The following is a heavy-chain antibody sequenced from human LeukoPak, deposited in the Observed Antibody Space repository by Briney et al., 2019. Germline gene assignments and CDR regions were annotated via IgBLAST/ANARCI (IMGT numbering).Heavy chain of an antibody. J-gene: IGHJ4*02. CDR2: NSAYNGNT. CDR3: ARDYPKQLTLFDY. CDR1: GYTFTSYG. V-gene: IGHV1-18*01. Sequence: ASVNVSCKASGYTFTSYGLSWVPQSPGQGLEGMGWNSAYNGNTNYAQKLQGRVTMTTDTSTSTAYMELRSLRSDDTAVYYCARDYPKQLTLFDYWGQGTLVTVSS. D-gene: IGHD6-6*01.